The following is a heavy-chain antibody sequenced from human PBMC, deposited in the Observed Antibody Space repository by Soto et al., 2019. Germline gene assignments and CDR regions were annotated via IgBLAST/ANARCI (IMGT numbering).Heavy chain of an antibody. V-gene: IGHV1-18*01. J-gene: IGHJ4*02. CDR3: ARDGFGSYLDY. CDR2: ISAYSGDT. Sequence: VRLVQSRTEVKNPGASVKVSCQAAAYTFDNFGIHWVRQAPGQGLEWIGWISAYSGDTNYAQRLQGRVTMTTDTSTNTAYMELSGLTSDDTAVYFCARDGFGSYLDYWGQGTLVTVSS. CDR1: AYTFDNFG. D-gene: IGHD3-10*01.